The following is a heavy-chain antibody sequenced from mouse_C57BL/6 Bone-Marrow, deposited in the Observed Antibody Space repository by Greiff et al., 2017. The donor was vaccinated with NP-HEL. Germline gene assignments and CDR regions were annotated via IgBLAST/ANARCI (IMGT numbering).Heavy chain of an antibody. J-gene: IGHJ2*01. D-gene: IGHD2-4*01. Sequence: EVKLMESGPGLVKPSQTVFLTCTVTGISITTGNYRWRWIRQFPGNKLEWIGYIYYSGTITYNPSLTSRTTITRDTPKNQFFLEMNSLTAEDTATYYCARYDYDGGYFDYWGQGTTLTVSS. CDR3: ARYDYDGGYFDY. CDR1: GISITTGNYR. CDR2: IYYSGTI. V-gene: IGHV3-5*01.